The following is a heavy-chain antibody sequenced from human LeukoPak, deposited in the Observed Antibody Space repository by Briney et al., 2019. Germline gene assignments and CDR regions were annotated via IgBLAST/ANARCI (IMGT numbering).Heavy chain of an antibody. Sequence: SETLSLTCTVSGGSISSGSYYRSWIRQPAGKGLEWIGRIYTSGSTNYNPSLKSRVTISVDTSKNQFSLKLSSVTAADTAVYYCARDRFGYAAAGSDYWGQGTLVTVSS. J-gene: IGHJ4*02. CDR2: IYTSGST. D-gene: IGHD6-13*01. CDR1: GGSISSGSYY. CDR3: ARDRFGYAAAGSDY. V-gene: IGHV4-61*02.